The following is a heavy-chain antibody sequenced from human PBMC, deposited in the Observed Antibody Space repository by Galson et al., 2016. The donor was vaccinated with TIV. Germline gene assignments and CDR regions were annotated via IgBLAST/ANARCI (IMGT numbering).Heavy chain of an antibody. D-gene: IGHD3-9*01. CDR1: GYTFTSYG. CDR3: ARYRRQILPGSPPDC. V-gene: IGHV1-18*01. J-gene: IGHJ4*02. Sequence: SVKVSCKASGYTFTSYGISWVRQAPGQGLEWMGWISPYNGNTNYAQQFQGRVTTTTDTSTSTAYVELRSLRADDTAVYYIARYRRQILPGSPPDCWGQGTLVTVSS. CDR2: ISPYNGNT.